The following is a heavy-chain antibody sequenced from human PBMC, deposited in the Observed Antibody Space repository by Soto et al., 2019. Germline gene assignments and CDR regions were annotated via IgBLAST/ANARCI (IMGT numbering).Heavy chain of an antibody. CDR3: ARQSYCRAGAYGYCAFDI. CDR1: GYSFTSYW. J-gene: IGHJ3*02. Sequence: GESLKISCKGSGYSFTSYWIGWVRQMPGKGLEWMGIIYPGDSDTRYSPSFQGQVTISADKSISTAYLQWSSLKASDTAMYYCARQSYCRAGAYGYCAFDIWGQGTMVTVSS. CDR2: IYPGDSDT. V-gene: IGHV5-51*01. D-gene: IGHD2-15*01.